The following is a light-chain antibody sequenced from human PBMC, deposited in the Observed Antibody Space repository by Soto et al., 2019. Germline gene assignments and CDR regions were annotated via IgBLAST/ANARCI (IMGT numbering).Light chain of an antibody. J-gene: IGKJ2*01. CDR3: QQYDNWPRT. CDR2: GAS. V-gene: IGKV3-15*01. Sequence: EIVMTQSPATLSVSPGERAALSCRASQGVSNNVAWYQQKAGQVPRLLIHGASTRATGIPARFSGSGSGTEFTLTISGLQSEDFAIYFCQQYDNWPRTFGQGTKLEIK. CDR1: QGVSNN.